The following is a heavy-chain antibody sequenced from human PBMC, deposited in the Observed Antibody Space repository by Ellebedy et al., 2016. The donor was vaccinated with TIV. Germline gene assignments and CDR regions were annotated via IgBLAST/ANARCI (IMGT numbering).Heavy chain of an antibody. CDR3: VRGAGSYHFDY. CDR2: ISNSGDTT. J-gene: IGHJ4*02. Sequence: PGGSLRLSCAASGFTFSCSAMSWVRQAPGKGREWVSVISNSGDTTYADYVKGRFTNSRNNSKNTLYLQMNSLRAEDTAIYYCVRGAGSYHFDYWGQGTLVTV. CDR1: GFTFSCSA. V-gene: IGHV3-23*01. D-gene: IGHD1-26*01.